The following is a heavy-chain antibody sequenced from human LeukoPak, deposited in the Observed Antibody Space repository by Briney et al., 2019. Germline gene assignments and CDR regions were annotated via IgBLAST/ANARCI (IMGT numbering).Heavy chain of an antibody. V-gene: IGHV1-46*01. CDR2: INPSGGSA. D-gene: IGHD1-26*01. Sequence: GASVKVSCKASGYTFTSYAMHWVRQAPGQGLEWMGIINPSGGSASYAQKFQGRVTMTRDTSTSTVYMELSSLRSEDTAVYYCARDVGAMRNYYYYGMDVWGQGTTATVSS. J-gene: IGHJ6*02. CDR1: GYTFTSYA. CDR3: ARDVGAMRNYYYYGMDV.